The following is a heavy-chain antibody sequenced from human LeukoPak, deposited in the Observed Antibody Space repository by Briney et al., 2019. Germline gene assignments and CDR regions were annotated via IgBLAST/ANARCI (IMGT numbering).Heavy chain of an antibody. CDR2: IKQDGTEK. J-gene: IGHJ4*02. CDR3: AKSRPVFYGSGSYYLNPFDQ. V-gene: IGHV3-7*03. CDR1: GFTFSSYW. Sequence: GGSLRLSCAASGFTFSSYWMSWVRQAPGKGLEWVANIKQDGTEKHYVDSVKGRFTISRDNAKNSLSLQMNSLRAEDTAVYYCAKSRPVFYGSGSYYLNPFDQWGQGTLVTVSS. D-gene: IGHD3-10*01.